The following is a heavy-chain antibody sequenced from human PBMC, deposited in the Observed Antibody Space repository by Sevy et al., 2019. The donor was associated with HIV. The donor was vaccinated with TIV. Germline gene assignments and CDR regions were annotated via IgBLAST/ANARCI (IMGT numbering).Heavy chain of an antibody. V-gene: IGHV3-15*01. D-gene: IGHD3-3*01. CDR3: TTKTGPYYDFWSGYYNDY. CDR1: GFTFSNAW. Sequence: GGSLRLSCAASGFTFSNAWMSWVRQAPGKGLEWVGRIKSKSDGGTTDYAAPVKGRFTISRDDSKNTLYLQKNSLKTEDTAVYYCTTKTGPYYDFWSGYYNDYWGQGTLVTVSS. CDR2: IKSKSDGGTT. J-gene: IGHJ4*02.